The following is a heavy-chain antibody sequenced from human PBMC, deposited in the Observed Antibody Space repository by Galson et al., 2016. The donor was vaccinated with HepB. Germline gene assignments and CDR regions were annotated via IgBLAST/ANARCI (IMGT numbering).Heavy chain of an antibody. CDR1: GGPISRSRYW. CDR2: IYYSGST. Sequence: SETLSLTCTVPGGPISRSRYWWGWIRQPPGKGLEWIGSIYYSGSTDYNPSLKRRVTISVDTSKNQFSLKLSSVTAADTAVYYCTRHDNPPGRGSNWFDPWGQGTLVTVSS. CDR3: TRHDNPPGRGSNWFDP. D-gene: IGHD5-12*01. V-gene: IGHV4-39*01. J-gene: IGHJ5*02.